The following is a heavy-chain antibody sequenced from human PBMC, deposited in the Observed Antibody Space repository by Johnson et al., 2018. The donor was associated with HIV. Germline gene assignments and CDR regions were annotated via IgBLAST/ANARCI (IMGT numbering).Heavy chain of an antibody. CDR1: GFTFSSYA. CDR2: ISYDGSNK. D-gene: IGHD6-13*01. V-gene: IGHV3-30-3*01. Sequence: QEQLVESGGGVVQPGRSLRLSCAASGFTFSSYAMHWVRQAPGQGLEWVAVISYDGSNKYYADSVKGRFTISRDNSKNTLYLQMNSLRAEDTAVYYCALLRGAAGDDAFDIWGQGTMVTVSS. CDR3: ALLRGAAGDDAFDI. J-gene: IGHJ3*02.